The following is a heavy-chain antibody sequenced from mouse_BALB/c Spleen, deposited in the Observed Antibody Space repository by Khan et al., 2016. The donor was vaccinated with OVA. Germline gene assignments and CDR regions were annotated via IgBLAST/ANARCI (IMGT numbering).Heavy chain of an antibody. CDR3: ARKDYYDYDPFHY. Sequence: QLEESGPGLVKPSQSLSLTCTVTGYSITSEYTWNWIRQFPGNKLEWMGFISYSGNTRYNPSLKSRISITRDTSKNQFFLQLNSVTSEDTATYYSARKDYYDYDPFHYGGQGTIVTVAA. J-gene: IGHJ3*01. CDR1: GYSITSEYT. D-gene: IGHD2-4*01. V-gene: IGHV3-2*02. CDR2: ISYSGNT.